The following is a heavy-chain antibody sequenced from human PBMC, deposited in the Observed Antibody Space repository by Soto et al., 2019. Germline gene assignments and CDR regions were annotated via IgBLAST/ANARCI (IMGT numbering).Heavy chain of an antibody. V-gene: IGHV3-23*01. J-gene: IGHJ4*02. CDR3: AKALYGGFTY. Sequence: EVRLLESGGGLVQPGGSLRLSCAASGFTFSVYAMSWVRQAPGKGLEWVSGISGSGDSTHYADSVKGRFTVSRDNSKSMLYLQTNSLRAEDTAIYCCAKALYGGFTYWGQGTLVTVSS. CDR1: GFTFSVYA. CDR2: ISGSGDST. D-gene: IGHD3-10*01.